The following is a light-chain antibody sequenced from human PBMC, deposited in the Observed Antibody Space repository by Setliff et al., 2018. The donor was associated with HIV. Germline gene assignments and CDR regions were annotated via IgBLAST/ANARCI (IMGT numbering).Light chain of an antibody. CDR1: SSDVGSYNL. CDR3: CSYAGSSTYG. J-gene: IGLJ1*01. V-gene: IGLV2-23*02. CDR2: DVS. Sequence: QSVLTQPASVSGSPGQSITISCTGTSSDVGSYNLVSWYQQHPGKAPKVMIYDVSKWPSGVSNRFSGSKSGITASLTISGLQAEDEADYYCCSYAGSSTYGFGTGTKV.